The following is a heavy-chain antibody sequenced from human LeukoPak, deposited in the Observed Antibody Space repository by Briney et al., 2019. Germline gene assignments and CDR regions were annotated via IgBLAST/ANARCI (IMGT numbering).Heavy chain of an antibody. Sequence: PSETLSLTCAVYGGSFSGYYWSWIRQPPGKGLEWIGEINHSGSTNYNPSLKSRVTISVDTSKNQFSLKLSSVTAADTAVYYCARGPRYSSSWHHYLDYWGQGTLVTVSS. CDR1: GGSFSGYY. CDR3: ARGPRYSSSWHHYLDY. D-gene: IGHD6-13*01. J-gene: IGHJ4*02. CDR2: INHSGST. V-gene: IGHV4-34*01.